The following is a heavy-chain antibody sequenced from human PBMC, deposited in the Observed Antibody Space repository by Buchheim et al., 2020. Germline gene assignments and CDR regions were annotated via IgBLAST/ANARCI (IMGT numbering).Heavy chain of an antibody. V-gene: IGHV3-30-3*01. J-gene: IGHJ6*02. CDR2: ISYDGSNK. Sequence: QVQLVESGGGVVQPGRSLRLSCAASGFTFSSYAMHWVRQAPGKGLEWVAVISYDGSNKYYADSVKGRFTISRDNSKNTLNLQMNSLRAEDTAVYYCAREGRNDIPDYYYGMDVWGQGTT. CDR3: AREGRNDIPDYYYGMDV. D-gene: IGHD1-1*01. CDR1: GFTFSSYA.